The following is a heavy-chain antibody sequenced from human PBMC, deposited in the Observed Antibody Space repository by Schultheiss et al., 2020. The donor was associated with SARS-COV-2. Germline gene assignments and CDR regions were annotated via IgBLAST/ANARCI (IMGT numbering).Heavy chain of an antibody. J-gene: IGHJ4*02. D-gene: IGHD3-22*01. Sequence: SETLSLTCTVSGGSISSGGYYWSWIRQHPGKGLEWIGYIYYSGSTYYNPSLKSRVTISVDTSKNQFSLKLSSVTAADTAMYYCARGHLPSYYYDSSGYYYNLDYWGQGTLVTVSS. CDR2: IYYSGST. V-gene: IGHV4-31*03. CDR1: GGSISSGGYY. CDR3: ARGHLPSYYYDSSGYYYNLDY.